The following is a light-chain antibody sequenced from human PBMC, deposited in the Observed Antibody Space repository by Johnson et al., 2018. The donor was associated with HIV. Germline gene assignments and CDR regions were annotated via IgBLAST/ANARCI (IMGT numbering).Light chain of an antibody. CDR1: SSNIGNNY. Sequence: QSVLTQPPSVSAAPGQKVTISCSGSSSNIGNNYVSWYQQLPGTAPKLLIYDNNKRPSGIPDRFSGSKSGTSATLGITGLQTGAEADYYCGTWDSSLSAEVFGTGTKVTV. CDR2: DNN. V-gene: IGLV1-51*01. J-gene: IGLJ1*01. CDR3: GTWDSSLSAEV.